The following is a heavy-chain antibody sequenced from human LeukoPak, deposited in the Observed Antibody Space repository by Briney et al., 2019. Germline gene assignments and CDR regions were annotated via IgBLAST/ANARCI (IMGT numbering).Heavy chain of an antibody. CDR3: AREGELPPTWGDY. J-gene: IGHJ4*02. Sequence: ASVKVSCKASGGTFSSYAISWVRQAPGQGLEWMGGIIPIFGHRSSRAEYESTSTAYMELSRLRSDDTAVYYCAREGELPPTWGDYWGQGTLVTVSS. D-gene: IGHD1-26*01. V-gene: IGHV1-69*01. CDR2: IIPIFG. CDR1: GGTFSSYA.